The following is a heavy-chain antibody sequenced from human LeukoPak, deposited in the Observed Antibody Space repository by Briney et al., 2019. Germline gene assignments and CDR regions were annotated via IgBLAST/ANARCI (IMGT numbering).Heavy chain of an antibody. CDR3: ARDLGLTCISTSCPPDY. CDR1: GYTLTELS. J-gene: IGHJ4*02. V-gene: IGHV1-24*01. D-gene: IGHD2-2*01. CDR2: FDPEDGET. Sequence: GASVKVSCKVSGYTLTELSMHWVRQAPGKGLEWMGGFDPEDGETIYAQKFQGRVTMTEDTSTDTAYMELSSLRSEDTAVYYCARDLGLTCISTSCPPDYWGQGTLVTVSS.